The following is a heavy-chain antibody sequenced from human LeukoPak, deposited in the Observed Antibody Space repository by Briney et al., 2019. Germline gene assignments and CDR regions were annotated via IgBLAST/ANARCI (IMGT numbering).Heavy chain of an antibody. D-gene: IGHD2-2*01. V-gene: IGHV1-2*02. CDR3: AREEVGWFDP. CDR1: GYTFTCYY. Sequence: ASVKVSCKASGYTFTCYYMHWVRQAPGQGVEWMGWINPNSGGTNYAQKFQGRVTMTRDTSISTAYMELRSLRSDDTAVYYCAREEVGWFDPWGQGTLVTVSS. J-gene: IGHJ5*02. CDR2: INPNSGGT.